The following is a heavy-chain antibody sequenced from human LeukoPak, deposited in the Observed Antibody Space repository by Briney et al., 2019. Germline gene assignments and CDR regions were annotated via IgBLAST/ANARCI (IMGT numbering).Heavy chain of an antibody. D-gene: IGHD3-10*01. CDR2: ISGSGGST. Sequence: GGSLRLSCAASGFTFSSYEMNWVRQAPGKGLEWVSGISGSGGSTYYADSVKGRFTISRDNTKNTLYLQMNSLRAEDTAVYYCVLYYYGSGSYLGVFDYWGQGTLVTVSS. CDR1: GFTFSSYE. CDR3: VLYYYGSGSYLGVFDY. J-gene: IGHJ4*02. V-gene: IGHV3-23*01.